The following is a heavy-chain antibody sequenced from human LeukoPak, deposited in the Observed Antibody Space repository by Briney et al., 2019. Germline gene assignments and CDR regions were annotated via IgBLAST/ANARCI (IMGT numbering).Heavy chain of an antibody. J-gene: IGHJ4*02. V-gene: IGHV4-34*01. CDR2: INRSGST. D-gene: IGHD5-18*01. Sequence: KPWETLSLTCAVYGGSFSGYYWSWIRQPPGKGLEWIGEINRSGSTNYNPSLKSRVTISVDTSKNQFSLKLNSVTAADTAVYYCARGDYRYGYNYWGRGTLVTVSS. CDR3: ARGDYRYGYNY. CDR1: GGSFSGYY.